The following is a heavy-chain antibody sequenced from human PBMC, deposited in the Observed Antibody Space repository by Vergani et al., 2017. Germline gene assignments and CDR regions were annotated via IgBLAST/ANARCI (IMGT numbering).Heavy chain of an antibody. J-gene: IGHJ4*02. V-gene: IGHV3-23*04. Sequence: EVQLVESGGGLVKRGGSLRLSCAASGFTFSTYAMTWVRQAPGKGLEWVSTISSDGGSTYYADSVKGRFTISRDNSKNTLSLQMNSLTAEDTAVYYCARGGDGYFDYWGQGTLVTVSS. CDR3: ARGGDGYFDY. CDR2: ISSDGGST. CDR1: GFTFSTYA. D-gene: IGHD5-24*01.